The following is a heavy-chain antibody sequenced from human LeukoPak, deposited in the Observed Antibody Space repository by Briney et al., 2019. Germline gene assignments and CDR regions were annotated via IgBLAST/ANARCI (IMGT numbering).Heavy chain of an antibody. V-gene: IGHV5-51*01. CDR3: ARTAMIRNNYFDY. Sequence: PGESLKISRKGSGYRFSSYWIGWVRQMPGKGLEWMGIIYPGDSDTRYSPSFQGQVTISADRSISTAYLQWTSLKASDTAIYYCARTAMIRNNYFDYWGQGSLVTVSS. D-gene: IGHD2-2*01. CDR1: GYRFSSYW. J-gene: IGHJ4*02. CDR2: IYPGDSDT.